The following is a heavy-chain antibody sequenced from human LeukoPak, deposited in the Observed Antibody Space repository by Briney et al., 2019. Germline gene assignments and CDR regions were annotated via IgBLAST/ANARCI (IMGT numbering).Heavy chain of an antibody. CDR1: GGSISSSSYY. CDR2: IYYSGST. CDR3: ARDSSSWYGRIGWFDH. V-gene: IGHV4-39*07. J-gene: IGHJ5*02. D-gene: IGHD6-13*01. Sequence: SETLSLTCTVSGGSISSSSYYWGWLRQPPGTGREWLGSIYYSGSTYYNPSLKSRVTISVDTSKNQFSLKLSSVTAADTAVYYCARDSSSWYGRIGWFDHWGQGTLVTVSS.